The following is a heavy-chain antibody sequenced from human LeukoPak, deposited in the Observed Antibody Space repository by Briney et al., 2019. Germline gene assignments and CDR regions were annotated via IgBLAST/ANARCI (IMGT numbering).Heavy chain of an antibody. Sequence: SETLSLTCTVSGGSISSSSYYWGWIRQPPGKGLEWIASIYYSGSTYYNPSLKSRVTISVDTSKNQFSLKLSSVTAADTAVYYCARDGGRWLQSYYFDYWGQGTLVTVSS. J-gene: IGHJ4*02. CDR3: ARDGGRWLQSYYFDY. D-gene: IGHD5-24*01. V-gene: IGHV4-39*07. CDR2: IYYSGST. CDR1: GGSISSSSYY.